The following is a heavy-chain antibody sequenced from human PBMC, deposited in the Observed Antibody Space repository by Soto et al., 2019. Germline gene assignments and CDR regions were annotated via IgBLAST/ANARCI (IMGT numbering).Heavy chain of an antibody. V-gene: IGHV3-72*01. D-gene: IGHD5-12*01. Sequence: EVQLAESGGGLVQPGGSLRLSCAASGFTFSDHYMDWVRQAPGKGLEWVGRSRDKVHSHTTEYAASVNGRFTISRGDSENSLYLQMNSLKTEDTAVYYCARGVVSTGYFDYWGQGTLVTVSS. J-gene: IGHJ4*02. CDR2: SRDKVHSHTT. CDR1: GFTFSDHY. CDR3: ARGVVSTGYFDY.